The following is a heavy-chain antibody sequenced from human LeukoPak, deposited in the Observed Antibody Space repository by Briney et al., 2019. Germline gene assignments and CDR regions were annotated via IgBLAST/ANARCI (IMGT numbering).Heavy chain of an antibody. CDR2: IYYSGST. D-gene: IGHD1-1*01. CDR1: GGSISSGGYY. V-gene: IGHV4-31*03. Sequence: SETLSLTCTVSGGSISSGGYYWSWIRQHPGKGLEWIGYIYYSGSTYYNPSFKSRVTISVDTSKNQFSLKLSSVTAADTAVYYCAREGYTPPGYYYGMDVWGQGTTVTVSS. J-gene: IGHJ6*02. CDR3: AREGYTPPGYYYGMDV.